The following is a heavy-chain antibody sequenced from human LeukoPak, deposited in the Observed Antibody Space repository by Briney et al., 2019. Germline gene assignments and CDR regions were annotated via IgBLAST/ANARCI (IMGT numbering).Heavy chain of an antibody. CDR2: ISWNSGSI. CDR1: GFTFDDYA. V-gene: IGHV3-9*01. J-gene: IGHJ6*02. D-gene: IGHD4-17*01. CDR3: AKLPMTTVTTDGMDV. Sequence: GRSLRLSCAASGFTFDDYAMHWVRQAPGKGLEWVSGISWNSGSIGYADSVKGRFTISRDNAKNSLYLQMNSLRAEDTALYYCAKLPMTTVTTDGMDVWGQGTTVTVS.